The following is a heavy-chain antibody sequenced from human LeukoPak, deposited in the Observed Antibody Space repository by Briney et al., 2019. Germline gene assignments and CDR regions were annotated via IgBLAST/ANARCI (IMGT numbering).Heavy chain of an antibody. CDR1: GFTFSSYA. CDR3: AKAAIFCSSTSCHRTPFDY. CDR2: ISGSGGST. J-gene: IGHJ4*02. V-gene: IGHV3-23*01. D-gene: IGHD2-2*01. Sequence: GGSLRLSRAASGFTFSSYAMSWVRQAPGKGLEWVSAISGSGGSTYYADSVKGRFTISRDNSKNTLYLQMNSLRAEDTAVYYCAKAAIFCSSTSCHRTPFDYWGQGTLVTVSS.